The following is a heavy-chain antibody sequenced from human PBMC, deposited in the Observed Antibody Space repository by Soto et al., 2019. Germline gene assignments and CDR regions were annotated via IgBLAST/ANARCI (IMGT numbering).Heavy chain of an antibody. Sequence: QVQLQESGPGLVKPSETLSLTCTVSGGSITNYYCSWFRQPPGKGLEWIGYINYDGYSAYNLSLKRRVTLSMDAVKAPFSPMAGAGAGHEPAGYFLGGTGVRALTGLGDGLGPGTTVIVSS. CDR1: GGSITNYY. J-gene: IGHJ6*01. V-gene: IGHV4-59*08. D-gene: IGHD7-27*01. CDR2: INYDGYS. CDR3: GGTGVRALTGLGDG.